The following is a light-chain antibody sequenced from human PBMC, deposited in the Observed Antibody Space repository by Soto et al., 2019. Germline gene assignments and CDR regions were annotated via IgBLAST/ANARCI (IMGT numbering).Light chain of an antibody. CDR3: SSYTSSSTLGV. CDR1: SSDVGGYNY. CDR2: EVS. Sequence: QSVLTQPASVSGSPGQSITISCTGTSSDVGGYNYVSWYQQHPGKAPKLMIYEVSNRPSGVSNRFSGSKSGNTASLTISGLQAEDEADYYCSSYTSSSTLGVFGRGTKVTVL. J-gene: IGLJ2*01. V-gene: IGLV2-14*01.